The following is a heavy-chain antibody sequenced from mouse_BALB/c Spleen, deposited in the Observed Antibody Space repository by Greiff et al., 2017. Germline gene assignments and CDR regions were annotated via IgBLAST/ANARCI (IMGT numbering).Heavy chain of an antibody. CDR2: ISNGGGST. D-gene: IGHD4-1*01. J-gene: IGHJ2*01. CDR3: ARLLTGHYFDY. Sequence: EVQVVESGGGLVQPGGSLKLSCAASGFTFSSYTMSWVRQTPEKRLEWVAYISNGGGSTYYPDTVKGRFTISRDNAKNTLYLQMSSLKSEDTAMYYCARLLTGHYFDYWGQGTTLTVSA. CDR1: GFTFSSYT. V-gene: IGHV5-12-2*01.